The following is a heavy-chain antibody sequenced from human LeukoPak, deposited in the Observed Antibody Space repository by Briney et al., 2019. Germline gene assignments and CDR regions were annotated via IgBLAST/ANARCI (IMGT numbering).Heavy chain of an antibody. Sequence: SETLSLTCTVSGGSINTFNHYWGWIRQPPGKGLEWIGSIYYSGNTYYDASLKSRVAMSVDTSKNQFSLKVRSVTAADTAVFFGASLDWGSRGRGFLKIWAQETLVIVSWG. J-gene: IGHJ5*01. CDR3: ASLDWGSRGRGFLKIWAQETLVIVS. D-gene: IGHD3-16*01. CDR1: GGSINTFNHY. CDR2: IYYSGNT. V-gene: IGHV4-39*01.